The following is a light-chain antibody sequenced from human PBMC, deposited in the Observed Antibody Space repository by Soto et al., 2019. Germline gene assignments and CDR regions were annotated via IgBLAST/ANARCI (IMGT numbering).Light chain of an antibody. CDR2: AVS. J-gene: IGKJ2*01. V-gene: IGKV1-39*01. Sequence: DIQMTQSPSSLSASVGDRVTITCRASQNIRTYLNWYQQKPGKAPKLLIYAVSNLQSGVPSRFSGSGSETDFTLTISSLQPEDFATYYCQQSYRTPYPFGQGTKVDIK. CDR3: QQSYRTPYP. CDR1: QNIRTY.